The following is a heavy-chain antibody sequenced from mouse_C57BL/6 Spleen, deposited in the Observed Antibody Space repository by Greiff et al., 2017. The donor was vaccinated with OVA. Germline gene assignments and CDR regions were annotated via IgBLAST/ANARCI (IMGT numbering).Heavy chain of an antibody. CDR1: GYTFTSYW. CDR3: AREYYGSFDY. J-gene: IGHJ2*01. Sequence: VQLKQPGAELVRPGSSVKLSCKASGYTFTSYWMDWVKQRPGQGLEWIGNIYPSDSETHYNQKFKDKATLTVDKSSSTAYMQLSSLTSEDSAVYYCAREYYGSFDYWGQGTTLTVSS. CDR2: IYPSDSET. V-gene: IGHV1-61*01. D-gene: IGHD1-1*01.